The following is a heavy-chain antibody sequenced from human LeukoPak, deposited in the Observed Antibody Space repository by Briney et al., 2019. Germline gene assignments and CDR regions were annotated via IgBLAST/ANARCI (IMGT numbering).Heavy chain of an antibody. D-gene: IGHD2-2*01. Sequence: SETLSLTCAVYGGSFSGYYWSWIRQPPGKGLEWIGEINHSGSTNYNPSLKSRVTISVDTSKNQFSLKLSSVTAADTAVYYCAGESGDCRSTSCSNWFDPWGQGTLVTVSS. CDR1: GGSFSGYY. V-gene: IGHV4-34*01. CDR2: INHSGST. J-gene: IGHJ5*02. CDR3: AGESGDCRSTSCSNWFDP.